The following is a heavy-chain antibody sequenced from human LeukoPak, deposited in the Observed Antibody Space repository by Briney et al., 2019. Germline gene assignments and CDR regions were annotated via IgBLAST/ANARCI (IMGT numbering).Heavy chain of an antibody. Sequence: GGSLRLSCAASGFTVSNNYMSWVRQAPGKGLEWVSIIYRDGSTFYADSVKGRFTISRHNSKNTLYLQMNSLKTEDTAVYYCTKPPYGDSLYDYWGQGTLVTVSS. V-gene: IGHV3-53*01. D-gene: IGHD4-17*01. CDR3: TKPPYGDSLYDY. CDR2: IYRDGST. J-gene: IGHJ4*02. CDR1: GFTVSNNY.